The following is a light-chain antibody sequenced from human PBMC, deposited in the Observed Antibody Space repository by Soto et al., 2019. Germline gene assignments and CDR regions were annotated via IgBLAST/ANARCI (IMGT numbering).Light chain of an antibody. Sequence: QSVLTQPPSASGTPGQTVTISCSGSSSNTASNYVYWYQQLPGTAPKPLIYRNNQRPSGVPGRFSGSKSGTSASLAISGLRSDDEADYYFAAWDDSLSGWVFGRGTKLTVL. CDR1: SSNTASNY. V-gene: IGLV1-47*01. J-gene: IGLJ3*02. CDR2: RNN. CDR3: AAWDDSLSGWV.